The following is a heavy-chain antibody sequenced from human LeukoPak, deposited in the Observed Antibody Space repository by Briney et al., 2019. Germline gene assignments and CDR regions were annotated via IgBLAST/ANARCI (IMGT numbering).Heavy chain of an antibody. J-gene: IGHJ4*02. CDR3: AREGYSYGFYNFDY. D-gene: IGHD5-18*01. CDR2: IYSGDST. Sequence: GGSLRLSCAASGFTVNSNYMSWVRRAPGKGLEWVSVIYSGDSTYYADSVKGRFTISRDNSKNTLYLQMNSLRAEDTAVYYCAREGYSYGFYNFDYWGQGTLVTVSS. CDR1: GFTVNSNY. V-gene: IGHV3-53*01.